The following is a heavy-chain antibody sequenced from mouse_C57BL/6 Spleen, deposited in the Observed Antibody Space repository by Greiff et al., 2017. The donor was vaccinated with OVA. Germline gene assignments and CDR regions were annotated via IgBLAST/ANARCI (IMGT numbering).Heavy chain of an antibody. CDR1: GFTFSDYY. D-gene: IGHD1-1*01. J-gene: IGHJ1*03. V-gene: IGHV5-16*01. CDR2: INYDGSST. CDR3: AKCFITTVDWYMDD. Sequence: EVHLVESEGGLVQPGSSMKLSCTASGFTFSDYYMAWVRQVPEKGLEWVANINYDGSSTYYLDSLKSRFIISRDNAKNILYLQMSSLKSEDTAAYYCAKCFITTVDWYMDDWGTGTTVTVSS.